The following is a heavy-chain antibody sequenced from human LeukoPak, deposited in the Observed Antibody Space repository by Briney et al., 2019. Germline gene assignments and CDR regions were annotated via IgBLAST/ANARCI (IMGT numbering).Heavy chain of an antibody. CDR2: ISSGGHYI. Sequence: GGSLRLSCAASRFTFSSYGMHWVRQAPGKGLEWVSSISSGGHYIYYADSMKGRFTISRDNAKNSVYLQINSLRADDTAVYYCARHRAVASPDYWGQGTLVTVSS. V-gene: IGHV3-21*06. J-gene: IGHJ4*02. CDR1: RFTFSSYG. CDR3: ARHRAVASPDY. D-gene: IGHD6-13*01.